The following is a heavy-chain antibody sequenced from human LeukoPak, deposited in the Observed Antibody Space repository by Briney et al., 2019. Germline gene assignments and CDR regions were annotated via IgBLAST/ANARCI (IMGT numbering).Heavy chain of an antibody. CDR3: AKDPLRMVRGALSDV. Sequence: GGSLRLSCVASGFTFSSYGMSWVRHTPGKRLEWVSGISGSGGGTYYASSVRGRFTISRDNGDNTLYLQMNNVRIEDTGVYYCAKDPLRMVRGALSDVWGQGTLVTVAS. D-gene: IGHD3-10*01. CDR2: ISGSGGGT. CDR1: GFTFSSYG. J-gene: IGHJ1*01. V-gene: IGHV3-23*01.